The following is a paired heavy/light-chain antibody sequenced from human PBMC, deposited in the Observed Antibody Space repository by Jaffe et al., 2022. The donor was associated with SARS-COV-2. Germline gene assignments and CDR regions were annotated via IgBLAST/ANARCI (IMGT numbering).Light chain of an antibody. Sequence: DIQMTQSPSTLSASVGDRVTITCRASQSINNWLAWYQQKPGKAPKLLIYKAISLQSGVPSRFSGSGSGTEFTLTISSLQPDDFATYYCQQYNDYSTFGQGTKVEIK. J-gene: IGKJ1*01. V-gene: IGKV1-5*03. CDR3: QQYNDYST. CDR1: QSINNW. CDR2: KAI.
Heavy chain of an antibody. Sequence: QVQLQESGPGLVKPSQTLSLTCTVSGASISSGDYYWTWIRQLPGKGLEWIGYIYYNGNTYYKPSLESRVTISVDTSENQFSLKLTSVTPADTAVYYCARGNGYGDYSPSNCFDYWGQGTLVTVSS. V-gene: IGHV4-31*03. CDR3: ARGNGYGDYSPSNCFDY. CDR2: IYYNGNT. D-gene: IGHD4-17*01. J-gene: IGHJ4*02. CDR1: GASISSGDYY.